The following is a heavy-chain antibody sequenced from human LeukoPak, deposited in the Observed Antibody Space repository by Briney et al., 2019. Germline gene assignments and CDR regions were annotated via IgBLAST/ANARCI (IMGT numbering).Heavy chain of an antibody. D-gene: IGHD6-13*01. V-gene: IGHV4-59*01. Sequence: PSETLSLTCTVSGGSISSYYWSWIRQPPGKGLEWIGCIYYSGTTNYNPSLKSRVTISVDTSKNQFSLKLSSVTAADTAVYYCARGVYIAAAQYAYWGQGTLVTVSS. J-gene: IGHJ4*02. CDR2: IYYSGTT. CDR1: GGSISSYY. CDR3: ARGVYIAAAQYAY.